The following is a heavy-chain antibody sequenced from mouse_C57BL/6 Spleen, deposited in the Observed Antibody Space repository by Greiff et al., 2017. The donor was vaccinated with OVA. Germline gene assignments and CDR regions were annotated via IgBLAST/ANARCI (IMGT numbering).Heavy chain of an antibody. V-gene: IGHV5-9*01. Sequence: DVKLVESGGGLVKPGGSLKLSCAASGFTFSSYTMSWVRQTPEKRLEWVATISGGGGNTYYPDSVKGRFTISRDNAKNTLYLQMSSLRSEDTALYYCARQSPTVRYFDVWGTGTTVTVSS. CDR2: ISGGGGNT. CDR1: GFTFSSYT. CDR3: ARQSPTVRYFDV. D-gene: IGHD1-1*01. J-gene: IGHJ1*03.